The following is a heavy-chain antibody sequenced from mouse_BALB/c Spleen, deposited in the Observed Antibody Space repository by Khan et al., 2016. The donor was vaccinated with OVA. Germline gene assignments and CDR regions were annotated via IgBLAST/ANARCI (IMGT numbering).Heavy chain of an antibody. J-gene: IGHJ3*01. V-gene: IGHV1-77*01. Sequence: QVQLQQSGPELMKPGASVKMSCKASGYIFIDYVISWVKQRTGQGLEWIGEIYPGSGRTYYNERFKGKATLTADKSSNTAYMQLSSLTSEDSAVSFCATSYDGAWFAYWGQGTPVTVSA. D-gene: IGHD1-1*01. CDR1: GYIFIDYV. CDR3: ATSYDGAWFAY. CDR2: IYPGSGRT.